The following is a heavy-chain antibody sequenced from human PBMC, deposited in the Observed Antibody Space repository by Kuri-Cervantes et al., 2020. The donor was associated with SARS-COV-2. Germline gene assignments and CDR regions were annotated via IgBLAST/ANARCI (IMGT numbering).Heavy chain of an antibody. Sequence: GESLKISCAASGFTFSSYSMNWVRQAPGKGLEWVSSISSSSSYIYYADSVKGRFTISRDNAKNSLYLQMNSLRAEDTAVYYCARGRSTDYDFWSGYYRGWNWFDPWGQGTLVTVSS. CDR1: GFTFSSYS. D-gene: IGHD3-3*01. CDR3: ARGRSTDYDFWSGYYRGWNWFDP. CDR2: ISSSSSYI. J-gene: IGHJ5*02. V-gene: IGHV3-21*01.